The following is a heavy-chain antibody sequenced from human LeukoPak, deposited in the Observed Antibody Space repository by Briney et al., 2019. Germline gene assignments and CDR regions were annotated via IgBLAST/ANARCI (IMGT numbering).Heavy chain of an antibody. Sequence: GGSLRLSCAASGFSFNSDWMDWVRQAPGKGLEWVANIKHDESEKNYLDSVKGRFTISRDNAQNSLYLHMNGLRVEDTAVYYCTRRLDDWGQGTLVTVSS. D-gene: IGHD3-16*01. J-gene: IGHJ4*02. CDR1: GFSFNSDW. CDR3: TRRLDD. CDR2: IKHDESEK. V-gene: IGHV3-7*01.